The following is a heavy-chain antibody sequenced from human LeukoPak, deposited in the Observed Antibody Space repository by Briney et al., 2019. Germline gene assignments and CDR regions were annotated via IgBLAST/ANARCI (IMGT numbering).Heavy chain of an antibody. J-gene: IGHJ4*02. CDR2: ISSNGGST. CDR3: ARDFYDFWSGYPEYYFDY. Sequence: GGSLRLSCAASGFTFSSYAMHWVRQAPGKGLEYVSAISSNGGSTYYANSVKGRFTISRDNSKSTLYLQMGSLRAEDMAVYYCARDFYDFWSGYPEYYFDYWGQGTLVTVSS. D-gene: IGHD3-3*01. V-gene: IGHV3-64*01. CDR1: GFTFSSYA.